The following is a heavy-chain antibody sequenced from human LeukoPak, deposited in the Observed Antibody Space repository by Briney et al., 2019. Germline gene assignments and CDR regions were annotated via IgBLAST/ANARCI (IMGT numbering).Heavy chain of an antibody. CDR3: AKAEVWGIIAVAGIDY. CDR1: GFTFSSYA. D-gene: IGHD6-19*01. CDR2: ISGSGGST. V-gene: IGHV3-23*01. J-gene: IGHJ4*02. Sequence: HPGGSLRLSCAASGFTFSSYAMSWVRQAPGKGLEWVSAISGSGGSTYYADSVKGRFTISRDNSKNTLYLQMNSLRAEDTAVYYCAKAEVWGIIAVAGIDYWGQGTLVTVSS.